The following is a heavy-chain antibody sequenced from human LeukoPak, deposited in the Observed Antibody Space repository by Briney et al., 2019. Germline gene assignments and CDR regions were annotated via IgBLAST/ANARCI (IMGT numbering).Heavy chain of an antibody. V-gene: IGHV1-18*01. CDR3: ARLYIPDNWFDP. Sequence: ASVKVSCKASGYTFTSYGISWVRQAPGQGLEWMGWISAYNGNTNYAQKFQGRVTMTRDTSISTAYMELSRLRSDDTAVYYCARLYIPDNWFDPWGQGTLVTVSS. CDR1: GYTFTSYG. D-gene: IGHD2-2*02. J-gene: IGHJ5*02. CDR2: ISAYNGNT.